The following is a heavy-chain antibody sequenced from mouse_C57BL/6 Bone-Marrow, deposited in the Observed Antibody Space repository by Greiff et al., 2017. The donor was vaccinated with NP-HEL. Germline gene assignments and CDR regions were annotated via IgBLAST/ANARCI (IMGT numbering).Heavy chain of an antibody. CDR3: ARQAHYYGSPYYFDY. J-gene: IGHJ2*01. Sequence: EVKVVESGGDLVKPGGSLKLSCAASGFTFSSYGMSWVRQTPDKRLEWVATISSGGSYTYYPDSVKGRFTIPRDNAKNTLYLQMSSLKSEDTAMYYGARQAHYYGSPYYFDYWGQGTTLTVSS. V-gene: IGHV5-6*01. CDR1: GFTFSSYG. D-gene: IGHD1-1*01. CDR2: ISSGGSYT.